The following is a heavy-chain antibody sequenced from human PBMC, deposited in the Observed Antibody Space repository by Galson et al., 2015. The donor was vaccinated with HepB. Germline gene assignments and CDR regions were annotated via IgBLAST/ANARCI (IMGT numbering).Heavy chain of an antibody. D-gene: IGHD2-21*01. CDR1: GYSFSSYW. CDR3: ARSTTAVMDRLDP. V-gene: IGHV5-51*01. CDR2: IFPADSDI. Sequence: QSGAEVKKPGESLKISCKASGYSFSSYWIAWVRQMPGKGLEWMGIIFPADSDIRYSPSFQGQVTISAEKSISTAYLQWSSLKASDSAIYFCARSTTAVMDRLDPWGQGTLVTVSS. J-gene: IGHJ5*02.